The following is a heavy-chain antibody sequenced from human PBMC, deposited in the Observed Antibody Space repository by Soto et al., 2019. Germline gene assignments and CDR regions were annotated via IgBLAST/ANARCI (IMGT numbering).Heavy chain of an antibody. CDR1: GGSISSRSYY. J-gene: IGHJ6*02. Sequence: SETLSLTCTVSGGSISSRSYYWGWIRQPPGKGLEWIGSMHHSGTNYYTPSLKSRVTISVDTSKNEFSLRLSSVTAADTAVYYCARLNGYCISTNCHGYYGMDVWGQGTTVTVSS. D-gene: IGHD2-2*03. CDR3: ARLNGYCISTNCHGYYGMDV. V-gene: IGHV4-39*01. CDR2: MHHSGTN.